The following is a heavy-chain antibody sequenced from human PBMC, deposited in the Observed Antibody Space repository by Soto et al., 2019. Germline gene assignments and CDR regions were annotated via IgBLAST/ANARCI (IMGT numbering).Heavy chain of an antibody. Sequence: GGSLRLSCAASGFTFSSYWMHWVRQAPGKGLVWVSRINSDGSSTSYADSVKGRFTISRDNAKNTLYLQMNSLRAEDTAVYYCARGNSGTSYGMDVWGQGTTVTVSS. V-gene: IGHV3-74*01. CDR1: GFTFSSYW. D-gene: IGHD5-12*01. CDR2: INSDGSST. CDR3: ARGNSGTSYGMDV. J-gene: IGHJ6*02.